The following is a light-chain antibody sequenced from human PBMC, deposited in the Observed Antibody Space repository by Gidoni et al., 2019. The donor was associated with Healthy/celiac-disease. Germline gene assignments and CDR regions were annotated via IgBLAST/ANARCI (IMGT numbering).Light chain of an antibody. Sequence: QSVLTQPPSVSGATGQRVTISGTGSSSNSGAGYDVHWYQQLPGTAPKLLIYGNSNRPAGVPDRFSGSKSGTSASLAITGLQAEDEADYYCQSYDSSLSGWVFGGGTKLTVL. J-gene: IGLJ3*02. CDR2: GNS. CDR3: QSYDSSLSGWV. V-gene: IGLV1-40*01. CDR1: SSNSGAGYD.